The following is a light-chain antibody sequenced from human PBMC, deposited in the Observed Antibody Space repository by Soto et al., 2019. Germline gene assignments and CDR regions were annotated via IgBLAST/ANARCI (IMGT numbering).Light chain of an antibody. CDR1: QSISSW. CDR2: KAS. CDR3: QQYNSYSQT. Sequence: DIQMTQSPSFLSASVGDGVTITCRASQSISSWLAWYQQKPGKAPKLLIYKASSLESGVPSRFSGSGSGTEFTLTISSLQPDDFATYYCQQYNSYSQTFGQGTKV. V-gene: IGKV1-5*03. J-gene: IGKJ1*01.